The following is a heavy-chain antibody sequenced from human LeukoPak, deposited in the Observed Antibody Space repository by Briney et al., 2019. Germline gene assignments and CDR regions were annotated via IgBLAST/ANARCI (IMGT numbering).Heavy chain of an antibody. Sequence: SETLSLTCTVSGGSISSGGYYWSWIRQHPGKGLEWIGYIYYSGSSYYNPSLKSRVTISVDTSKNQFSLKLSSVTAADTAVYYCARTTMVRGVKAHPGEYGMDVWGQGTTVTVSS. V-gene: IGHV4-31*03. CDR1: GGSISSGGYY. CDR2: IYYSGSS. D-gene: IGHD3-10*01. CDR3: ARTTMVRGVKAHPGEYGMDV. J-gene: IGHJ6*02.